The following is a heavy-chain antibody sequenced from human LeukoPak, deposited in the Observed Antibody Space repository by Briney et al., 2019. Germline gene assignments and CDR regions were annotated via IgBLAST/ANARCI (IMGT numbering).Heavy chain of an antibody. CDR1: GASISSYY. D-gene: IGHD6-19*01. CDR3: ARNFRDQWLVSLDAFDI. CDR2: IYYSGST. J-gene: IGHJ3*02. V-gene: IGHV4-59*08. Sequence: PSETLSLTCTVSGASISSYYWSWIRQPPGKGLEWIGYIYYSGSTDYNPSLKSRVTISLDTSKNQFSLKLSSVTAADTAVYFCARNFRDQWLVSLDAFDIWGQGTMVTVSS.